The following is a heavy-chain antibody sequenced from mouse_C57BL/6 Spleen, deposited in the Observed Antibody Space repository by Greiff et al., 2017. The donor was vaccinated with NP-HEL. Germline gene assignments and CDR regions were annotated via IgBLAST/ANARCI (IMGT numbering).Heavy chain of an antibody. CDR2: IHPNSGST. D-gene: IGHD2-3*01. V-gene: IGHV1-64*01. CDR1: GYTFTSYW. Sequence: QVHVKQPGAELVKPGASVKLSCKASGYTFTSYWMHWVKQRPGQGLEWIGMIHPNSGSTNYNEKFKSKATLTVDKSSSTAYMQRSSLTSEDSAVYYCARADDPGYAMDYWGQGTSVTVSS. CDR3: ARADDPGYAMDY. J-gene: IGHJ4*01.